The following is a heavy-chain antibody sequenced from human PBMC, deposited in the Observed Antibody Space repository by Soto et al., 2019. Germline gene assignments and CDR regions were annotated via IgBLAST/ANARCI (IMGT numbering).Heavy chain of an antibody. V-gene: IGHV4-30-4*01. Sequence: QVQLQESGPGLVKPSQTLSLTCTVSGGSISSGDYYWSWIRQPPGKGLEWIGYIYYSGSTYYNPSLKSRVTISVDTSKTHFSLKLSSVPAADTAVYSWAREGGGWGESYWGQGTLVTVSS. CDR3: AREGGGWGESY. CDR1: GGSISSGDYY. D-gene: IGHD3-16*01. J-gene: IGHJ4*02. CDR2: IYYSGST.